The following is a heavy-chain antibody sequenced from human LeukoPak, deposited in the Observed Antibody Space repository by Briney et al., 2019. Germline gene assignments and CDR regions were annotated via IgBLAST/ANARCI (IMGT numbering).Heavy chain of an antibody. CDR2: INPISGNS. CDR3: GGPNLYGIAY. V-gene: IGHV1-2*02. J-gene: IGHJ4*02. Sequence: ASVKVSCMTSRHTFTDYYIHWVRQAPGLGLEWMAWINPISGNSHSAPKFRDRATMTRDTSMYAVDMELISLRSDDTAVYYCGGPNLYGIAYWGQGTLVTVSS. CDR1: RHTFTDYY. D-gene: IGHD4-17*01.